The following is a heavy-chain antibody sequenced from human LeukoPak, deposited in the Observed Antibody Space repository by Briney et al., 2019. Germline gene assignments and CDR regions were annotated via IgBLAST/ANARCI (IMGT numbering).Heavy chain of an antibody. Sequence: PSETLSLTCTVSGGSISSSSYYWGWIRQPPGKGLEWIGSIYYSGSTYYNPSLKSRVTISVDTSKNQFSLKLSSVTAADTAVYYRARQNPTRDWTNSPGGYFDYWGQGTLVTVSS. V-gene: IGHV4-39*01. CDR1: GGSISSSSYY. J-gene: IGHJ4*02. CDR3: ARQNPTRDWTNSPGGYFDY. CDR2: IYYSGST. D-gene: IGHD2-8*02.